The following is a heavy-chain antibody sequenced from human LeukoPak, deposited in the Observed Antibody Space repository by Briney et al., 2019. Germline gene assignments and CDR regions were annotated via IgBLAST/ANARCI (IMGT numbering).Heavy chain of an antibody. CDR1: GGSISSSSYY. CDR2: IYYSGST. J-gene: IGHJ4*02. Sequence: SETLTLTCTVSGGSISSSSYYWGWIRQPPGKGLEWVGSIYYSGSTYYNPSLKSRVTISVDTSENQFSLKLNSVTAADTAVYYCARGPRWLQDYFNFWGQGTLVTISS. CDR3: ARGPRWLQDYFNF. D-gene: IGHD5-24*01. V-gene: IGHV4-39*07.